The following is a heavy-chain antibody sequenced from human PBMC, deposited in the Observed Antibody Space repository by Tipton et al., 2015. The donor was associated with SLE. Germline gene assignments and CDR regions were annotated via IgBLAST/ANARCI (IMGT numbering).Heavy chain of an antibody. CDR1: GGSVSVPSYA. CDR3: ARDSNFNSNYAMDV. CDR2: VSHSGNW. Sequence: TLSLTCTVSGGSVSVPSYAWSWIRQPPGKGLEWIAYVSHSGNWYDNPSLKNRVTVSIDKSGNQFSLRLTSVTAADTAVYYCARDSNFNSNYAMDVWGQGTTATVSS. D-gene: IGHD4-11*01. J-gene: IGHJ6*02. V-gene: IGHV4-30-2*01.